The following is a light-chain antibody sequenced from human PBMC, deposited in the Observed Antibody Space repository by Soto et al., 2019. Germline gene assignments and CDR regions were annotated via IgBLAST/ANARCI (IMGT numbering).Light chain of an antibody. CDR1: SSNIGSNY. V-gene: IGLV1-47*01. CDR2: RNN. CDR3: AAWDDSLKV. J-gene: IGLJ1*01. Sequence: QSVLTQPPSASGTPGQRVTISCSGSSSNIGSNYVYWYQQPPGTAPKLLIYRNNQRPSGVPDRFSGSKSGTSASLAISGLRSEDEADYYCAAWDDSLKVFGTGTKVTVL.